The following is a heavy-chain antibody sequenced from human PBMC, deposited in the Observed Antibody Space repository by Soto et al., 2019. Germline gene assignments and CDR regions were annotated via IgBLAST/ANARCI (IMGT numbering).Heavy chain of an antibody. CDR1: GGSVSTYY. D-gene: IGHD6-6*01. J-gene: IGHJ3*02. CDR3: ARVSYDAFDI. CDR2: IFYSGST. V-gene: IGHV4-59*02. Sequence: QVQLQESGPGLVKPSETLSLTCAVSGGSVSTYYWSWIRQPPGKPLEWIGYIFYSGSTTYNPSLKSRATTSMDTSKNQFSLTLSSVTAADTAVYYCARVSYDAFDIWGQGTMVTVSS.